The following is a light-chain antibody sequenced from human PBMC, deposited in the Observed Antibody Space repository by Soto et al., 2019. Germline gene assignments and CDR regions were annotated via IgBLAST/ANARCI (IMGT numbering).Light chain of an antibody. CDR1: SSDVGGYNY. CDR3: SSYTSSSTFVV. J-gene: IGLJ2*01. Sequence: QSALTQPASVSGSPGKSSTTSCTGTSSDVGGYNYVSWYHQHPGKAPKLMIYEVSNRPSGVSNRFSGSKSGNTASLTISGLQAEDEADYYCSSYTSSSTFVVFGGGTKVTVL. CDR2: EVS. V-gene: IGLV2-14*01.